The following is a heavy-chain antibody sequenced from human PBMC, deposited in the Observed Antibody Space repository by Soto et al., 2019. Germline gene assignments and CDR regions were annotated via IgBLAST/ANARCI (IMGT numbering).Heavy chain of an antibody. CDR1: GGSFSGYY. Sequence: SETLSLTCAVYGGSFSGYYWSWIRQPPGKGLEWIGEINHSGSTNYNPSLKSRVTISVDTSKNQFSLKLSSVTAADTAVYYCARGVIAALPDYWGQGTLVTVSS. CDR2: INHSGST. CDR3: ARGVIAALPDY. J-gene: IGHJ4*02. D-gene: IGHD6-13*01. V-gene: IGHV4-34*01.